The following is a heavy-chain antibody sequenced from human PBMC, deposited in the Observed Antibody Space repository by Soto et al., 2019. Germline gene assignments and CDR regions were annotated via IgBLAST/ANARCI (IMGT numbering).Heavy chain of an antibody. V-gene: IGHV1-18*04. Sequence: QVQLVQSGAEVKKPGASVKVSCKASGYTFTSYGISWVRQAPGQGLEWMGWISAYNGNTNHAQKLQGRVNMATDPSTGIAYIEPRSQTSDATAVYYCAREYSGYDSNWFDPWGQRTLVTVSS. D-gene: IGHD5-12*01. CDR2: ISAYNGNT. J-gene: IGHJ5*02. CDR1: GYTFTSYG. CDR3: AREYSGYDSNWFDP.